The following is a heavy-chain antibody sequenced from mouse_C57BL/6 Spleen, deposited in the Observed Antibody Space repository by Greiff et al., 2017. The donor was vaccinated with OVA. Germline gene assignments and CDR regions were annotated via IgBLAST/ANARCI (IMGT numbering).Heavy chain of an antibody. CDR1: GYTFTSYW. V-gene: IGHV1-52*01. CDR3: ARRRYYDGSSYDGGVFDY. J-gene: IGHJ2*01. Sequence: QVQLQQPGAELVRPGSSVKLSCKASGYTFTSYWMHWVKQRPIQGLEWIGNIDPSDSETHYNQKFKDKATLTVDKSSSTAYMQLSSLTSEDSAVYYCARRRYYDGSSYDGGVFDYWGQGTTLTVSS. D-gene: IGHD1-1*01. CDR2: IDPSDSET.